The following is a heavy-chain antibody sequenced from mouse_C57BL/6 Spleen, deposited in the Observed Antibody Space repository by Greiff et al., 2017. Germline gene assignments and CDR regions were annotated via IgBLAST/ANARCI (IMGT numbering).Heavy chain of an antibody. Sequence: QVQLKESGAELVRPGTSVKVSCKASGYAFTNYLIEWVKQRPGPGLEWIGVINPGSGGTNYNEKFKGKATLTADKSSSTAYMQLGSLTSEDSAVDFCARKHYSNGKAMDDWGQGTSGTVSS. CDR1: GYAFTNYL. D-gene: IGHD2-5*01. CDR2: INPGSGGT. V-gene: IGHV1-54*01. J-gene: IGHJ4*01. CDR3: ARKHYSNGKAMDD.